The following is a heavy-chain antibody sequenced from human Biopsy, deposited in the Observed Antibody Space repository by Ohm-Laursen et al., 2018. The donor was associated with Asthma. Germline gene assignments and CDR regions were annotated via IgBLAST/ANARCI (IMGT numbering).Heavy chain of an antibody. CDR3: ARWGSFGFDY. J-gene: IGHJ4*02. D-gene: IGHD7-27*01. CDR1: GGSFSGYY. CDR2: INHSGST. Sequence: SDTLSLTCAVYGGSFSGYYWSWIRQPPGKGLEWIGEINHSGSTNYNPSLKSRVTISVDTSKNQFSLKLSSVTAADTAVYYCARWGSFGFDYWGQGTLVTVSS. V-gene: IGHV4-34*01.